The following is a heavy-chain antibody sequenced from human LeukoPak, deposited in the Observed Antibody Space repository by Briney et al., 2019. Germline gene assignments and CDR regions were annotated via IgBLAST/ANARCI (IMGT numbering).Heavy chain of an antibody. D-gene: IGHD6-19*01. V-gene: IGHV3-49*03. CDR2: IRSKAFGGTA. CDR1: GFTFGDYA. CDR3: TRNDAWLIKF. J-gene: IGHJ4*02. Sequence: GGSLRLSCTASGFTFGDYAMSWFRQAPGKGLEWVGFIRSKAFGGTAEHAASVKGRFAISRDDSKSIAYLQMNSLKTEDTAIYYCTRNDAWLIKFWGQGTLVTVPS.